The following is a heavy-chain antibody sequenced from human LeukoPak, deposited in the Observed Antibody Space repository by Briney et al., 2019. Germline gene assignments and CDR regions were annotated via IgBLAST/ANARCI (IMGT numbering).Heavy chain of an antibody. Sequence: PSETLSLTCTVSGGSIGSYYWSWIRQPAGKGLEWIGRIYTSGSTNYNPSLKSRVTMSVDTSKNQFSLELSSVTAADTAVYYCARGWYYDILTGYYNGFDYWGQGTLVTVSS. D-gene: IGHD3-9*01. V-gene: IGHV4-4*07. CDR2: IYTSGST. J-gene: IGHJ4*02. CDR3: ARGWYYDILTGYYNGFDY. CDR1: GGSIGSYY.